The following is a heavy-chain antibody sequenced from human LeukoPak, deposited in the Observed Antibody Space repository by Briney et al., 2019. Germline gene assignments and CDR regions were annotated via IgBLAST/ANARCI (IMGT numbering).Heavy chain of an antibody. V-gene: IGHV3-9*01. D-gene: IGHD6-6*01. Sequence: GRSLRLSCAASGFTFDDYAMHWVRQAPGKGLEWVSGISWNSGSIGYADSVKGRFTISRDSAKNSLYLQMNSLRAEDTALYYCATGIGSSSSAYDYWGQGTLVTVSS. J-gene: IGHJ4*02. CDR1: GFTFDDYA. CDR2: ISWNSGSI. CDR3: ATGIGSSSSAYDY.